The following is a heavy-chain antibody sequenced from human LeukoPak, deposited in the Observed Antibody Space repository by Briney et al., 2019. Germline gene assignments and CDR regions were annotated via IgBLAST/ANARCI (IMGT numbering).Heavy chain of an antibody. J-gene: IGHJ2*01. CDR3: ASVGYYYDSSGYSTSQYYWYFDL. V-gene: IGHV1-2*02. D-gene: IGHD3-22*01. CDR1: GYTFTGYY. Sequence: ASVKVSCKASGYTFTGYYMHWVRQAPGQGLEWMGWINPNSGGTNYAQKFQGRVTMTRDTSISTAYMELSRLRSDDTAVYYCASVGYYYDSSGYSTSQYYWYFDLWGRGTLVTVSS. CDR2: INPNSGGT.